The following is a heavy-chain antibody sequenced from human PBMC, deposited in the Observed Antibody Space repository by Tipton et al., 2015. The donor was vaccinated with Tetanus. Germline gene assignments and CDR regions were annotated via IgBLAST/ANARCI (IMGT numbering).Heavy chain of an antibody. Sequence: SLRLSCAVSGLTFSDSWMTWVRQAPGRGLEWVANINEDGSEIDYVDSVKGRFTISRDNAKNSLYLQINSLRPEDTALYYCAKGWGSYWGQGTLVTVSS. CDR3: AKGWGSY. CDR2: INEDGSEI. V-gene: IGHV3-7*03. CDR1: GLTFSDSW. D-gene: IGHD3-16*01. J-gene: IGHJ4*02.